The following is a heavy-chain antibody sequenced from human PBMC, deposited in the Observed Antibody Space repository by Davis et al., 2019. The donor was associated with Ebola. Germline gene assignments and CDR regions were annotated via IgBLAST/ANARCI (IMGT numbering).Heavy chain of an antibody. Sequence: ASVKVSCKASGYTFTSYDINWVRQATGQGLEWMGWMNPNSGNTGYAQKFQGRVTMTRNTSISTAYMEVSSLRSEDTAVYYCARWLAVAGTFDYWGQGTLVTVSS. CDR2: MNPNSGNT. J-gene: IGHJ4*02. V-gene: IGHV1-8*01. CDR1: GYTFTSYD. D-gene: IGHD6-19*01. CDR3: ARWLAVAGTFDY.